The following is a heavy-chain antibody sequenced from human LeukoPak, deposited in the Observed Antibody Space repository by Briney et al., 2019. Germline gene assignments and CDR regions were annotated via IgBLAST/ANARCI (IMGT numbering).Heavy chain of an antibody. CDR2: ISGSGGST. J-gene: IGHJ6*02. Sequence: PGGSLRLSYAASGFTFSSYAMSWVRQAPGKGLEWVSAISGSGGSTYYADSVKGRFTISRDNSKNTLYLQMNSLRAEDTAVYYCAKSRGAARPYYYYGMDVWGQGTTVTVSS. D-gene: IGHD6-6*01. V-gene: IGHV3-23*01. CDR1: GFTFSSYA. CDR3: AKSRGAARPYYYYGMDV.